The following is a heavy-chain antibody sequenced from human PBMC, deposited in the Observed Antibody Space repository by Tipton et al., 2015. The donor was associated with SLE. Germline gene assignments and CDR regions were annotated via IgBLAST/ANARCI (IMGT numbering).Heavy chain of an antibody. CDR1: GGTFSSYT. CDR2: IIPILGIA. Sequence: QLVQSGAEVKKPGSSVKVSCKASGGTFSSYTISWVRQAPGQGLEWMGRIIPILGIANYAQKFQGRVTITADKSTSTAYMELSSLRSEDTVVYYCARSGGATWFDPWGQGTLVTVSS. J-gene: IGHJ5*02. V-gene: IGHV1-69*09. D-gene: IGHD1-26*01. CDR3: ARSGGATWFDP.